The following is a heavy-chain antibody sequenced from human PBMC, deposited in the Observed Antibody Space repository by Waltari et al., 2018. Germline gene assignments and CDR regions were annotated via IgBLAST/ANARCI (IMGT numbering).Heavy chain of an antibody. D-gene: IGHD1-26*01. CDR1: GDTFTRYD. CDR2: MNPNSGNT. CDR3: ARGGSVGATRRDAFDI. J-gene: IGHJ3*02. Sequence: QVQLVQSGAEVKKPGASVKVSCKASGDTFTRYDINWVRQATRTGTEWMGWMNPNSGNTGYAQNFQGRVTITRNTSISTAYMELSSLRSEDTAVYYCARGGSVGATRRDAFDIWGQGTMVTVSS. V-gene: IGHV1-8*03.